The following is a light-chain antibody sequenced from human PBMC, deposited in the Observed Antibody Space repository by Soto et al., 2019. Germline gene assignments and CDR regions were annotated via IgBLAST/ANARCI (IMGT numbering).Light chain of an antibody. J-gene: IGKJ1*01. V-gene: IGKV1-5*01. Sequence: DIQMTQSPSTLSASVGDRVTITCRASQSISNWLAWYQQKPGKAPKLLIHDASSLQSGVPSRFSGSGAGTEFTLTISSRQPDDFATYYCQQYYSYWTFGHGTKVEIK. CDR2: DAS. CDR3: QQYYSYWT. CDR1: QSISNW.